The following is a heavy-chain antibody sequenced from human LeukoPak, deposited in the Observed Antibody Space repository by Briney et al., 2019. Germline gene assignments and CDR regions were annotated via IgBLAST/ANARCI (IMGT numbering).Heavy chain of an antibody. CDR3: ARQGNTTSLFDC. D-gene: IGHD1-14*01. J-gene: IGHJ4*02. Sequence: SETLSLTCAVSGYSISSNYYWGWIRQPPGKGLEWIGSIYHSGNTYYNPSLRSRVTISVDTSKSQFSLKLSSVTAADTAVYYCARQGNTTSLFDCWGQGTLVTVSS. V-gene: IGHV4-38-2*01. CDR2: IYHSGNT. CDR1: GYSISSNYY.